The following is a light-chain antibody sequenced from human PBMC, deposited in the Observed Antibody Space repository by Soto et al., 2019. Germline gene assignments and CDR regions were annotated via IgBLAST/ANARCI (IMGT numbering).Light chain of an antibody. CDR2: EVR. CDR1: MRDVGTYNL. V-gene: IGLV2-14*01. CDR3: SAYTGRSTLV. J-gene: IGLJ3*02. Sequence: QSALTQPASVSGSAGQSITISCSGTMRDVGTYNLVSWYQQHPGTAPKLMIYEVRNRPSGVSSRFSGSRSGNTASLTISGLQPEDEGDYYCSAYTGRSTLVFGGGTQLTVL.